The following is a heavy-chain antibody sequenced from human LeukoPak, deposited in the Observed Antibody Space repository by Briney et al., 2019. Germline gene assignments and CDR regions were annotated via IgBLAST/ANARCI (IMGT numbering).Heavy chain of an antibody. D-gene: IGHD3-9*01. J-gene: IGHJ4*02. CDR1: GFTFSSYW. CDR3: AKLGTVLRYFDWLSPFDY. V-gene: IGHV3-7*03. Sequence: AGGSLRLSCAASGFTFSSYWMSWVRQAPGKGLEWVANIKQDGSEKYYVDSVKGRFTISRDNAKNSLYLQMNSLRAEDTAVYYCAKLGTVLRYFDWLSPFDYWGQGTLVTVSS. CDR2: IKQDGSEK.